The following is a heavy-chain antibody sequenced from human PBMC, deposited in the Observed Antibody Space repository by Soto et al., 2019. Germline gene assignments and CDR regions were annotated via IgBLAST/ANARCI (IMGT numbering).Heavy chain of an antibody. CDR1: GFTFSTYG. Sequence: GGSLRLSCAASGFTFSTYGMHWVRQAPGKGLEWVAMIYYDGTNQYYADSVKGRFTISRDNSKNTLYLQMNSLRAEDTAVYYCARVGGTVTSDYWGQGTLVTVSS. CDR3: ARVGGTVTSDY. V-gene: IGHV3-33*01. D-gene: IGHD4-17*01. CDR2: IYYDGTNQ. J-gene: IGHJ4*02.